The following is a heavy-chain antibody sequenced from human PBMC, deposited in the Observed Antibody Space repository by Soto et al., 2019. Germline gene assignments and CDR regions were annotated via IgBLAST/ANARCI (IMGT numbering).Heavy chain of an antibody. V-gene: IGHV1-69*01. CDR2: IIPIFGTA. J-gene: IGHJ4*02. CDR3: ARSYCSSTSCPIDY. D-gene: IGHD2-2*01. CDR1: GGTFSSYA. Sequence: QVQLVQSGAEVKKPGSSVKVSCKASGGTFSSYAISWVRQAPGQGLEWTGGIIPIFGTANYAQKFQGRVTITADESTSTAYMELSSLRSEDTAVYYCARSYCSSTSCPIDYWGQGTLVTVSS.